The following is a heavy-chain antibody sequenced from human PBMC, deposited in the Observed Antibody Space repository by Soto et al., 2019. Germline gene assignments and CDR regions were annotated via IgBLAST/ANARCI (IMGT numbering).Heavy chain of an antibody. J-gene: IGHJ4*02. CDR2: INAGNGNT. D-gene: IGHD2-15*01. CDR3: ARVRRVAPAFDY. Sequence: GASVKVSCKASGYTFTSYAMHWVRQAPGQRLEWMGWINAGNGNTKYSQKFQGRVTITRDTSASTAYMELSSLRSEDTAVYYCARVRRVAPAFDYWGQGTLVTVSS. V-gene: IGHV1-3*01. CDR1: GYTFTSYA.